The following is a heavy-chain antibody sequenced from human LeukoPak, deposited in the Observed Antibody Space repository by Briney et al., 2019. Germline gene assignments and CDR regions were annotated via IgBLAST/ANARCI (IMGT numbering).Heavy chain of an antibody. D-gene: IGHD6-13*01. CDR1: GFSLTNYG. V-gene: IGHV3-30*12. Sequence: GGSLRLSCAASGFSLTNYGMHWVRQAPGKGLERLAVLYYDGVNKYYADSVKGRFTVSRDTSKNTLYLQMNSLRTDDTAIYYCARGGQQQAFDIWGQGTLVTVSS. CDR2: LYYDGVNK. J-gene: IGHJ3*02. CDR3: ARGGQQQAFDI.